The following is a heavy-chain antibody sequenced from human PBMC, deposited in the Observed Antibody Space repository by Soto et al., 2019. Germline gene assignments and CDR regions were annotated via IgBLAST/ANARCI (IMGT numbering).Heavy chain of an antibody. V-gene: IGHV3-11*01. D-gene: IGHD5-12*01. CDR2: ISHSGTTA. J-gene: IGHJ6*02. CDR1: GFTFSDYY. Sequence: QVQLVESGGGLVKPGGSLRLSCEASGFTFSDYYMTWFRQAPGKGLEWVSSISHSGTTADSADTVKGRFAISRDNGKKSLFLHLVSLAAEDTAVYYCARDPKYSGFDRIGRPRPIYSGVDVWGPGTTVTVSS. CDR3: ARDPKYSGFDRIGRPRPIYSGVDV.